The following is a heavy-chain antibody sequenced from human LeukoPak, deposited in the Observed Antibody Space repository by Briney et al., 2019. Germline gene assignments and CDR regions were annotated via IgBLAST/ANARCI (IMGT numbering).Heavy chain of an antibody. CDR3: ARDKLGAFDI. V-gene: IGHV1-69*05. D-gene: IGHD7-27*01. Sequence: ASVKVSCKASGGTFSSYAISWVRQAPGQGLEWMGGIIPIFGTANYAQKLQGRVTMTTDTSTSTAYMELRSLRSDDTAVYYCARDKLGAFDIWGQGTMVTVSS. CDR1: GGTFSSYA. CDR2: IIPIFGTA. J-gene: IGHJ3*02.